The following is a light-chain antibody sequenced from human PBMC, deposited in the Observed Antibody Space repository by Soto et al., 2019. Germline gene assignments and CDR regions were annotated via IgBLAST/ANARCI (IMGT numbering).Light chain of an antibody. CDR1: QSLSRNY. CDR3: QQYDSSPT. V-gene: IGKV3-20*01. CDR2: GAS. J-gene: IGKJ2*01. Sequence: EIVLTQSPGTLSLSPGERATLSCRASQSLSRNYLAWYQQRPGQAPRLLIYGASRRATGIPDRFSGSGSGTDFTLTISRLEPEDFAVYYCQQYDSSPTFGQGTKLEIK.